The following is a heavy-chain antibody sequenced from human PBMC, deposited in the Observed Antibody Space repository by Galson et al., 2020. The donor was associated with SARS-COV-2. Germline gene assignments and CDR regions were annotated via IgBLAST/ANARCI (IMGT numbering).Heavy chain of an antibody. J-gene: IGHJ4*02. Sequence: ETSETLSLTCTVSSGSISSYYWSWIRQPPGKGLEWIGHVGYSGSTSFNPSLTSRVTISIDTSKNQFSLKMSSVTAADTAVYYCARRAYSSGFYYFDFWGQGTLVTVSS. CDR1: SGSISSYY. D-gene: IGHD6-19*01. CDR3: ARRAYSSGFYYFDF. CDR2: VGYSGST. V-gene: IGHV4-59*08.